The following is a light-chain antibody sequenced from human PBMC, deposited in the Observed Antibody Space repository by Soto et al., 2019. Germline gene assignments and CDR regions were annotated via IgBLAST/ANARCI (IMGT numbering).Light chain of an antibody. CDR1: SSDVGGYNY. V-gene: IGLV2-14*01. Sequence: QSAMTQPDSVSGSHGQSITISCTGTSSDVGGYNYVSWYQQHPGKAPKLMIYDVSNRPSGVSNRFSGSKSGNTASLTISGLQAEDEADYYCSSYTSSSLVFGGGTKLTVL. CDR2: DVS. CDR3: SSYTSSSLV. J-gene: IGLJ2*01.